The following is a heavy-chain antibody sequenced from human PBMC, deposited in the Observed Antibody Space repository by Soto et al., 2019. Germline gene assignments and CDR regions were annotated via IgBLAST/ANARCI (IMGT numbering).Heavy chain of an antibody. D-gene: IGHD2-15*01. CDR2: ISSSSSYI. Sequence: PWGSLRLSCAASGFTFSSYSMNWVRQAPGNGLEWVSSISSSSSYIYYADSVKGRFTISRDNAKNSLYLQMNSLRAEDTAVYYCARDNCSGGSCYSRWYYYYGMDVWGQGTTVTVS. CDR1: GFTFSSYS. J-gene: IGHJ6*02. CDR3: ARDNCSGGSCYSRWYYYYGMDV. V-gene: IGHV3-21*01.